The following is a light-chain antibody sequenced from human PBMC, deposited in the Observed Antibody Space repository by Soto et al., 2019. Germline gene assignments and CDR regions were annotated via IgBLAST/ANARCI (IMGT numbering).Light chain of an antibody. Sequence: EIMMTQSPVTLSVSPGERATLSCRASQSVNSNLAWYQQKPGQAPRLLIYGASTRATGIPASFIGNGSGTEFTLTASSLQPEDFAVYYSQQFNNWPFTFGPGTKVDIK. V-gene: IGKV3-15*01. CDR1: QSVNSN. CDR3: QQFNNWPFT. CDR2: GAS. J-gene: IGKJ3*01.